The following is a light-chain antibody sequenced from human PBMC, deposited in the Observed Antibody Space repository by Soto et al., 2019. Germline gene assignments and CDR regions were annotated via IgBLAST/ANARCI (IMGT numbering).Light chain of an antibody. V-gene: IGKV1-5*02. CDR1: QSLSTR. Sequence: DIQMTQSPSSLSASVGDRVTIICRASQSLSTRLAWYQQKPGKAPKVLIYDASSWAGGVPSRFTGSGSGTEFTLTINSLQPDDFATYYCQQYSVYWTFGQGTKVDIK. CDR2: DAS. CDR3: QQYSVYWT. J-gene: IGKJ1*01.